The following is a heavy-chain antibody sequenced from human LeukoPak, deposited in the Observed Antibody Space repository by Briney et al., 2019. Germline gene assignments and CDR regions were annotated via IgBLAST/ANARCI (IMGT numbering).Heavy chain of an antibody. D-gene: IGHD3-10*02. V-gene: IGHV3-9*01. CDR2: ITWNSGRI. Sequence: GGSLRLSCTDSGFTFDDFAMHWVRQAPGKGLEWVSGITWNSGRIGYADSVRGRFTISRDNAKKSLYLQMNSLRAEDTAVYYCAELGITMIGGVWGKGTTVTISS. CDR3: AELGITMIGGV. J-gene: IGHJ6*04. CDR1: GFTFDDFA.